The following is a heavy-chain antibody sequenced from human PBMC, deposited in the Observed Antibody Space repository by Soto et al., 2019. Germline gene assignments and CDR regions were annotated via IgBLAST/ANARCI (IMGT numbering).Heavy chain of an antibody. D-gene: IGHD3-10*01. J-gene: IGHJ5*02. CDR3: AHRLWFGELWEMGFDP. V-gene: IGHV2-5*02. CDR2: IYWDDDK. CDR1: GFSLSTSGVG. Sequence: QITLKESGPTLVKPTQTLTLTCTFSGFSLSTSGVGVGWIRQPPGKALEWLALIYWDDDKRYSPSLKSRLTIIKDTSKNQVVLTMTNMEPVDTATYYCAHRLWFGELWEMGFDPWGQGTLVTVSS.